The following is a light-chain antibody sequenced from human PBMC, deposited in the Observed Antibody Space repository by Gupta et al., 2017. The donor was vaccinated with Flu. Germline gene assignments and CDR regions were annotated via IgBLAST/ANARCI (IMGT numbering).Light chain of an antibody. J-gene: IGKJ2*01. CDR2: WAS. Sequence: DIVMTQSPDSLAVSLGETATINCKSSQTLLFSSNNNNYLAWFQHKAGQPPKLLFYWASTRASGVPDRFSGSGSGTDFTLTISSRQAEDVAVYYCQQNCDTPYTFGQGTXLEI. CDR1: QTLLFSSNNNNY. V-gene: IGKV4-1*01. CDR3: QQNCDTPYT.